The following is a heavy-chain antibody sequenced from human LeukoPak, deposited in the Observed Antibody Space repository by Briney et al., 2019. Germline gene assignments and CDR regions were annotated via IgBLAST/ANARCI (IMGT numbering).Heavy chain of an antibody. V-gene: IGHV1-2*02. CDR1: GYTFTCYY. CDR3: ARRIAAAGNNWFDP. CDR2: INPNSGGT. J-gene: IGHJ5*02. Sequence: ASVKVSCKASGYTFTCYYMHWVRQAPGQGLEWMGWINPNSGGTNYAQKFQGRVTMTRDTSISTAYMELSRLRSDDTAVYYCARRIAAAGNNWFDPWGQGTLVTVSS. D-gene: IGHD6-13*01.